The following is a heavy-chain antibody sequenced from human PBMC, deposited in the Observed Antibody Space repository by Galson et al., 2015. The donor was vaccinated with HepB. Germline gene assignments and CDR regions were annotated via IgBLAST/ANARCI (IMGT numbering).Heavy chain of an antibody. D-gene: IGHD6-13*01. J-gene: IGHJ6*02. CDR2: INHSGST. CDR1: GCSFSVYY. CDR3: ARFGYSSSWYTIIYYYYGMDV. V-gene: IGHV4-34*01. Sequence: ATMSLTYAVYGCSFSVYYWSWLRQPPGKGLEWIGEINHSGSTNYNPSLKRRVTISVDTSKNQFSLNLSSVTAADTAVYYCARFGYSSSWYTIIYYYYGMDVWGQGTTVTVSS.